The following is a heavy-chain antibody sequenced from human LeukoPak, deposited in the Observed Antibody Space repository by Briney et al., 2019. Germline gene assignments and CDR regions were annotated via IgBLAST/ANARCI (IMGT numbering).Heavy chain of an antibody. D-gene: IGHD3-22*01. CDR3: ARDYYDSSGYYYPDWFDP. V-gene: IGHV3-33*01. CDR1: GFTFSSYG. J-gene: IGHJ5*02. Sequence: GGSLRLSCAASGFTFSSYGMHWVRQAPGKGLDWVAVIWYDGSNKYYADSVKGRFTISRDNSKNTLYLQMNSLRAEDTAVYYCARDYYDSSGYYYPDWFDPWGQGTLVTVSS. CDR2: IWYDGSNK.